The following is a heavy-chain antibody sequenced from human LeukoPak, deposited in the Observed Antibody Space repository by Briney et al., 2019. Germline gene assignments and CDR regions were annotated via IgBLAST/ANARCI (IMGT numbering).Heavy chain of an antibody. CDR2: ISYDGSNK. D-gene: IGHD2-21*02. J-gene: IGHJ4*02. CDR3: ARDGLAYCGGDCRSVDY. Sequence: PGGSLRLSCAASGFTFDDYNMHWVRQAPGKGLEWVAVISYDGSNKYYADSVKGRFTISRDNSKNTLYLQMNSLRAEDTAVYYCARDGLAYCGGDCRSVDYWGQGTLVTVFS. V-gene: IGHV3-30*03. CDR1: GFTFDDYN.